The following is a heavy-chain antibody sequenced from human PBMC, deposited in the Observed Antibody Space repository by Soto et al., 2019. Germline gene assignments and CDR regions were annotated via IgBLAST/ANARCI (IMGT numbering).Heavy chain of an antibody. V-gene: IGHV4-4*08. CDR2: VYTSDYT. D-gene: IGHD1-1*01. Sequence: SDTLSLTARVSWASIMGYNWQWVRRPTGKGLEWIGYVYTSDYTRYSSSLKSRVTISVDTSKNQISLNLTSVTAADMAVYYCAREGSHSAYNFAIGIQLWSFDRWGQG. CDR1: WASIMGYN. CDR3: AREGSHSAYNFAIGIQLWSFDR. J-gene: IGHJ5*02.